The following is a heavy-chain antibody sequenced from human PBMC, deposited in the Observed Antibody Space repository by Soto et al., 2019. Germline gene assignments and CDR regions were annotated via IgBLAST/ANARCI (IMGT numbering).Heavy chain of an antibody. Sequence: EVHLLESGGVLVQPGGSLRLSCAASGFTFSSYAMNWVRQAPGKGLEWVSLINDGGYRTHYADSVKGRFTVSRDNLKSTLYLEMNSLSVEAAAVYHCAIDSPASSATVATLPPPVDYWGQGTLVTVSS. D-gene: IGHD5-12*01. CDR3: AIDSPASSATVATLPPPVDY. J-gene: IGHJ4*02. V-gene: IGHV3-23*01. CDR2: INDGGYRT. CDR1: GFTFSSYA.